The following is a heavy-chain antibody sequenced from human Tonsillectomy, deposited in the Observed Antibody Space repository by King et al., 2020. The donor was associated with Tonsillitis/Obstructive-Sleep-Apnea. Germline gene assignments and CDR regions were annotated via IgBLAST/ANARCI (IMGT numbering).Heavy chain of an antibody. CDR2: IYYSGST. CDR1: GGSVSSGSYY. V-gene: IGHV4-61*01. J-gene: IGHJ5*02. CDR3: ARGVFVGWFDP. Sequence: VQLQESGPGLVKPSETLSLTCTVSGGSVSSGSYYWSWIRQPPGKGLEWIRYIYYSGSTNYNPSLKSRVTISVDTSKNQFSLKLSSVTAADTAVYYCARGVFVGWFDPWGQGTLVTVSS.